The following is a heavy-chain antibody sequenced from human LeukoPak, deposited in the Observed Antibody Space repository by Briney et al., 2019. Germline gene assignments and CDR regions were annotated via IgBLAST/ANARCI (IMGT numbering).Heavy chain of an antibody. V-gene: IGHV3-7*01. D-gene: IGHD6-19*01. Sequence: GGSLRLSCAASGFTFSSYWMSWVRQAPGKGLEWVAHIKQDGSEKYYVDSVKGRFTISRDNAKNSLYLQMNSLSAEDTAVYYCARIAVPGGRDYWGQGTLVTVSS. J-gene: IGHJ4*02. CDR3: ARIAVPGGRDY. CDR2: IKQDGSEK. CDR1: GFTFSSYW.